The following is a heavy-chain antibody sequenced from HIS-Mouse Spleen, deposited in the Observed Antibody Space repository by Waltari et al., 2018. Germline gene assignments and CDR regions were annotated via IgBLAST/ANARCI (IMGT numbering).Heavy chain of an antibody. CDR2: IYYSGST. V-gene: IGHV4-39*07. Sequence: QLQLQESGPGLVKPSETLSLTCTVSGGSISSSSYYWVWIRQPPGKGLEWIGSIYYSGSTSYNPSLKSRVTISGDTSKNQFSLKLSSVTAADTAVYYCAREIPYSSSWYDWYFDLWGRGTLVTVSS. J-gene: IGHJ2*01. CDR3: AREIPYSSSWYDWYFDL. CDR1: GGSISSSSYY. D-gene: IGHD6-13*01.